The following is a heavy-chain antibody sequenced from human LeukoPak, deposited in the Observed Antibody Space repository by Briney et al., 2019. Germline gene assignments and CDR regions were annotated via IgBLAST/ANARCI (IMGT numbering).Heavy chain of an antibody. CDR1: GFTFSNYA. Sequence: PGGSLRLSCTASGFTFSNYAMSWVRQAPGKGLEWVSSISSSSSYIYYADSVKGRFTISRDNAKNSLYLQMNSLRAEDTAVYYCASGGSNDYWGQGTLVTVSS. CDR2: ISSSSSYI. V-gene: IGHV3-21*01. J-gene: IGHJ4*02. D-gene: IGHD1-26*01. CDR3: ASGGSNDY.